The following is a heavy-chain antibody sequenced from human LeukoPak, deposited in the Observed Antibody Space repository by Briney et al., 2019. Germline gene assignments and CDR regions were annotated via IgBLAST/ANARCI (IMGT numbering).Heavy chain of an antibody. D-gene: IGHD3-10*01. CDR1: GFTFSSYA. CDR2: FSGSGGST. J-gene: IGHJ4*02. V-gene: IGHV3-23*01. CDR3: ARAPMVRGLWVDY. Sequence: PGGSLRLSCAASGFTFSSYATSWVRQAPGKGLECISGFSGSGGSTYYADSVKGRFTISRDNSKNTLYLQMNSLRAEDTAVYYCARAPMVRGLWVDYWGQGTLVTVSS.